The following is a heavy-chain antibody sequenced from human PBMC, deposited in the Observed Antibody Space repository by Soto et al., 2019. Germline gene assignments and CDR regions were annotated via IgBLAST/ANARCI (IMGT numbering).Heavy chain of an antibody. CDR1: GGSISSSSYY. CDR3: ARHYGDDQQANWFDP. CDR2: IYYSGST. D-gene: IGHD4-17*01. V-gene: IGHV4-39*01. J-gene: IGHJ5*02. Sequence: TSETLSLTCTVSGGSISSSSYYWGWIRQPPGKGLEWIGSIYYSGSTYYNPSLKSRVTISVDTSKNQFSLKLSSVTAADTAVYYCARHYGDDQQANWFDPWGQGTLVTVSS.